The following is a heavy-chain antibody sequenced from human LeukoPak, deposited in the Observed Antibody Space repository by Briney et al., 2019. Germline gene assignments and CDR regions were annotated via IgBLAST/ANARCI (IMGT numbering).Heavy chain of an antibody. J-gene: IGHJ4*02. CDR2: IYYGGST. D-gene: IGHD3-22*01. CDR1: GGSISSYY. CDR3: ARATYYYDSSGYLFDY. V-gene: IGHV4-59*01. Sequence: PSETLSLTCTVSGGSISSYYWSWIRQPPGKGLEWIGYIYYGGSTNYSPSLKSRVTISVDTSKNQFSLKLSSVTAADTAVYYCARATYYYDSSGYLFDYWGQGTLVTVSS.